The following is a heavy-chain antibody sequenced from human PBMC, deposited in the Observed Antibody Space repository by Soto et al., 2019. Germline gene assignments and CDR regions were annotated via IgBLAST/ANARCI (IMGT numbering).Heavy chain of an antibody. J-gene: IGHJ6*02. V-gene: IGHV5-51*01. CDR2: IYPGDSDT. CDR3: ARLVGYSSDCGYGIDV. Sequence: PGESLKISCQGAGYNFAYNWIGWVRQMPGKGLEWMGIIYPGDSDTRYSPSFEGQVTFSADRSISTAYLHWSSLKASDSATYYCARLVGYSSDCGYGIDVWGRGXTVTVYS. CDR1: GYNFAYNW. D-gene: IGHD5-12*01.